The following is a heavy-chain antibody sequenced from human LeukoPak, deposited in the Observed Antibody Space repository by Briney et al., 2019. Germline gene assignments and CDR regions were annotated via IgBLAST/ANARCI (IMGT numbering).Heavy chain of an antibody. D-gene: IGHD3-22*01. CDR2: ISGSGHDI. V-gene: IGHV3-11*01. J-gene: IGHJ3*02. Sequence: GGSLRLSCAASGFTFSDSYMTWVRQAPGKGVEWVAYISGSGHDINYSDSVKGRFTISRDNAKNSLYLQMNNLRAEDTAVYYCARDLSGYLDSSGSDGFDIWGQGTMVTVSS. CDR3: ARDLSGYLDSSGSDGFDI. CDR1: GFTFSDSY.